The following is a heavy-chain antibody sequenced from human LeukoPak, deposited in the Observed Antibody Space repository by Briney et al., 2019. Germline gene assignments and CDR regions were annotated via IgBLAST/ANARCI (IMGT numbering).Heavy chain of an antibody. V-gene: IGHV4-59*01. CDR3: ARADSSGYYVLDY. D-gene: IGHD3-22*01. Sequence: SETLSLTCTVSGGSISSYYWSWIRQPPGKGLEWIGYIYYSGSTKYNPSLKSRVTISVDTSKNQFSLKLSSVTAADTAVYYCARADSSGYYVLDYWGQGTLVTVSS. CDR2: IYYSGST. J-gene: IGHJ4*02. CDR1: GGSISSYY.